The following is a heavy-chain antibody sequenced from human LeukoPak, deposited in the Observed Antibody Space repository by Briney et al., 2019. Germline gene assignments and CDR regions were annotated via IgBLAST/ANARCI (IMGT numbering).Heavy chain of an antibody. Sequence: SETLSLTCTVSGGSISSYYWSWIRQPPGKGLEWIGYIYYSGSTNYNPSLKSRVTITVETSKNQFSLKLSSVTAAHTAVYYCARQNGWLQPNDYWSQGTLVTVSS. CDR1: GGSISSYY. CDR2: IYYSGST. V-gene: IGHV4-59*08. CDR3: ARQNGWLQPNDY. J-gene: IGHJ4*02. D-gene: IGHD5-24*01.